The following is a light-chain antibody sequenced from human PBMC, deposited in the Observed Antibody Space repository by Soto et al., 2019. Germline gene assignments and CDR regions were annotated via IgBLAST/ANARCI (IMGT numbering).Light chain of an antibody. CDR3: QHRINWHTWFS. Sequence: EIVLTQSPATLSLSPGERATLSCRASQSVSIYLAWYQQKPGQAPRLLIYDASNSDTGIPARFSGSGSGTDINLTIISLEPEDFACYYCQHRINWHTWFSFGPGTKVDIK. J-gene: IGKJ3*01. V-gene: IGKV3-11*01. CDR1: QSVSIY. CDR2: DAS.